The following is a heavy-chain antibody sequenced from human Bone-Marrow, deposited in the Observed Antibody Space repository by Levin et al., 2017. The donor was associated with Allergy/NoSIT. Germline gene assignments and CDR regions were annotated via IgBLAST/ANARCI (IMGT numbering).Heavy chain of an antibody. V-gene: IGHV7-4-1*02. CDR3: ARLRYNWNYLDYDYMDV. Sequence: ASVKVSCKASGYTFTSYAMYWVRQAPGQGLEWMGWINTNTGNPTYAQGFTGRFVFSLDTSVSTAYLQISSLKAEDTAVYYCARLRYNWNYLDYDYMDVWGKGTTVTVSS. J-gene: IGHJ6*03. CDR2: INTNTGNP. D-gene: IGHD1-7*01. CDR1: GYTFTSYA.